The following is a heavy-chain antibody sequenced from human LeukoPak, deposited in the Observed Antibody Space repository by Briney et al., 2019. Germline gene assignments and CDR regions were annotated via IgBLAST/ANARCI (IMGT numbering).Heavy chain of an antibody. CDR3: ARVARITMVRGVIMYFDY. Sequence: PSETLSLTCTVSGGSISSYYWNWIRQPPGRGLEWIGYIYYSGSTNYNPSLKSRVTISVDTSKNQFSLKLSSVTAADTAVYYCARVARITMVRGVIMYFDYWGQGTLVTVSS. D-gene: IGHD3-10*01. V-gene: IGHV4-59*12. CDR2: IYYSGST. J-gene: IGHJ4*02. CDR1: GGSISSYY.